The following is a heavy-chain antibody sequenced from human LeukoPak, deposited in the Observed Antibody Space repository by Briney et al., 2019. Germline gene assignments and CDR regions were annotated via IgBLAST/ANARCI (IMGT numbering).Heavy chain of an antibody. CDR3: ARTFVWYYYGSGSYPDAFDI. D-gene: IGHD3-10*01. CDR2: IYSGGST. J-gene: IGHJ3*02. V-gene: IGHV3-53*01. Sequence: GGSLRLSCAASGFTVSSNYMSWVRQAPGKGLEWVSVIYSGGSTYYADSVKGRFTISRDNSKNTLYLQMNSLRAEDTAVYYCARTFVWYYYGSGSYPDAFDIWGQGTMVTVSS. CDR1: GFTVSSNY.